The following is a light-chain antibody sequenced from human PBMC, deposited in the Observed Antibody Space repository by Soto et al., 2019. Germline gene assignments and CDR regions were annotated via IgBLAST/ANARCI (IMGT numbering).Light chain of an antibody. J-gene: IGKJ1*01. CDR1: QTIGTW. Sequence: DIQMTQSPCTLPASVGDRVTITCRASQTIGTWLAWFQQKPGKAPELLIYKASILESGVPSRFSGSGSGTEFSLTISSLQPDDFATYYCQQDHTYVSFGQGTKVDIK. V-gene: IGKV1-5*03. CDR2: KAS. CDR3: QQDHTYVS.